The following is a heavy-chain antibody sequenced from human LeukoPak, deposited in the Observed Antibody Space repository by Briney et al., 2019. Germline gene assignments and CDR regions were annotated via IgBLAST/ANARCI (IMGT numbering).Heavy chain of an antibody. J-gene: IGHJ4*02. D-gene: IGHD5-24*01. Sequence: ASVKVSCKASGYTFTSYDVNWVRQATGQGLEWMGWMNPISGDTGYALKLQGRVTMTTDTSTTTAYMELRSLRSDDTAVYYCARPQEEDGYNYNWAFDYWGQGTLVTVSS. V-gene: IGHV1-8*01. CDR3: ARPQEEDGYNYNWAFDY. CDR1: GYTFTSYD. CDR2: MNPISGDT.